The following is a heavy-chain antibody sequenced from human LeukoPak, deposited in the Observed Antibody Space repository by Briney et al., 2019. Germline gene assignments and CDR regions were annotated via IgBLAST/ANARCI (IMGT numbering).Heavy chain of an antibody. CDR2: IYYSGST. Sequence: SETLSLTCTVSGGSISSYYWSWIRQPPGKGLEWIGYIYYSGSTNYNPSLKSRVTISVDTSKNQFSLKLSSVTAAHTAVYYCASGFNDFWSLDYWGQGTLVTVSS. D-gene: IGHD3-3*01. CDR3: ASGFNDFWSLDY. V-gene: IGHV4-59*08. CDR1: GGSISSYY. J-gene: IGHJ4*02.